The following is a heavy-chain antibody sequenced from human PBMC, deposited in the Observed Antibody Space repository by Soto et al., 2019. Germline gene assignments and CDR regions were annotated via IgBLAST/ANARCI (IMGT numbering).Heavy chain of an antibody. Sequence: GGSLRLSCAASGFTFSSHWMHWVRQAPGKGLVWVSRINSDGSGTSYADSVKGRFTISRDNSNSTLYLQMNSLRAEDTAVYYCARAVTQYFDSWGQGSLVTVSS. CDR1: GFTFSSHW. V-gene: IGHV3-74*01. CDR3: ARAVTQYFDS. D-gene: IGHD4-4*01. J-gene: IGHJ4*02. CDR2: INSDGSGT.